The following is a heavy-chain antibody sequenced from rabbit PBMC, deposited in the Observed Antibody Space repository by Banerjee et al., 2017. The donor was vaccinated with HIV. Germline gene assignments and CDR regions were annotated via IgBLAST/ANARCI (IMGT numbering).Heavy chain of an antibody. CDR1: GFIFSDNYA. Sequence: QSLEESGGDLVKPGASLTLTCTASGFIFSDNYAMCWVRQAPGKGLEWIACIYAGRDSSYYATWAKGRFTISKTSSTTVTLQMTSLTAADTATYFCATDLYVASSGSHLWGPGTLVTVS. D-gene: IGHD1-1*01. J-gene: IGHJ4*01. V-gene: IGHV1S40*01. CDR3: ATDLYVASSGSHL. CDR2: IYAGRDSS.